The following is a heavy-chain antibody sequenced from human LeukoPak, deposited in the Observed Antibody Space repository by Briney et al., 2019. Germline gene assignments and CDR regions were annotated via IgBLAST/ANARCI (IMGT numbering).Heavy chain of an antibody. J-gene: IGHJ4*02. V-gene: IGHV4-38-2*02. D-gene: IGHD6-19*01. Sequence: SETLSLTCTVSGYSISSGYYWGWIRQPPGKGLEWIGSIYHSGSTYYNPSLKSRVTISVDTSKNQFSLKLSSVTAVDTAVYYCARVRLAQYYFDYWGQGTLVTVSS. CDR3: ARVRLAQYYFDY. CDR1: GYSISSGYY. CDR2: IYHSGST.